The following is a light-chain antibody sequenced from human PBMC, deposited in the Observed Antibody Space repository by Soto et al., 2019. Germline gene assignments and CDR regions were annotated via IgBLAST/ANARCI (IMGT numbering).Light chain of an antibody. CDR1: SSDVGSYNY. V-gene: IGLV2-14*01. J-gene: IGLJ1*01. Sequence: QSALTQPASVSGSPGQSITITCTGTSSDVGSYNYVSWYQQHPGKAPKLLIYEVSNRPSGVSNRFSGSKSGNTASLTISGLQAEDEADYYCSSYTSSITVVFGTRTKVTVL. CDR3: SSYTSSITVV. CDR2: EVS.